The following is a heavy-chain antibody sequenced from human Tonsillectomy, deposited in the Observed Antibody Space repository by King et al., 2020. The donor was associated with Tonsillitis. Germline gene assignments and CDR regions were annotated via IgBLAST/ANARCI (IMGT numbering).Heavy chain of an antibody. V-gene: IGHV1-3*01. D-gene: IGHD3-3*01. Sequence: QLVQSGAEVKKPGASVKVSCKASGYTFTSYAMHWVRQAPGQRLEWMGWINAGNGNTKYSQKFQGRVTITRDTSASTAYMELSSLRSEDTAVYYCAREEWSAYYFDYWGQGTLVTVSS. CDR2: INAGNGNT. J-gene: IGHJ4*02. CDR1: GYTFTSYA. CDR3: AREEWSAYYFDY.